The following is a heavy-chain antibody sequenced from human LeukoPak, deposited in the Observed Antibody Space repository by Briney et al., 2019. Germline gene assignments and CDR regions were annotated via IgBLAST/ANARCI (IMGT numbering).Heavy chain of an antibody. CDR1: GFTFSSYG. V-gene: IGHV3-23*01. D-gene: IGHD3-22*01. CDR2: ISGSGGST. Sequence: GGSLRLSCAASGFTFSSYGMSWVRQAPGKGLEWVSAISGSGGSTYYADSVKGRFTISRDNSKNTLYLQMNSLRAEDTAVYYCAKARTYYYDSSGYYLDYWGQGTLVTVSS. CDR3: AKARTYYYDSSGYYLDY. J-gene: IGHJ4*02.